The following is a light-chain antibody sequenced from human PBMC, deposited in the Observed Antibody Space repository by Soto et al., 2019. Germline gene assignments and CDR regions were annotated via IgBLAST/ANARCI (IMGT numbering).Light chain of an antibody. V-gene: IGKV3-20*01. J-gene: IGKJ1*01. CDR2: GVS. CDR1: QSLGSDY. Sequence: ETVLTQSPGTLSLSTGERATLSCRASQSLGSDYLAWYQQKPGQAPRLLIYGVSSRATDIPDRFSGSGSGTDFTLTISRLEQEDFAMYYCQLYGTSRAFGQGTKV. CDR3: QLYGTSRA.